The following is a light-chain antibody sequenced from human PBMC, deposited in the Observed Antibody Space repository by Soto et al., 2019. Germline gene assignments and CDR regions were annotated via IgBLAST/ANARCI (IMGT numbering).Light chain of an antibody. J-gene: IGKJ1*01. CDR3: QQYNNWPET. CDR2: GAS. V-gene: IGKV3-15*01. Sequence: EIVMTQSPATLSVSPGERATLYCRASQSVSSNLAWYQQKPGQVPRLLIYGASTRATGIPARFSGSGSGTEFTLTISSLQSEDFAVYYCQQYNNWPETFGQGTKV. CDR1: QSVSSN.